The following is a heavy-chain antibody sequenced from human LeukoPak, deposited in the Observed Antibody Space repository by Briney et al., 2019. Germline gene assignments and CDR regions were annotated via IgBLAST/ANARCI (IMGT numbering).Heavy chain of an antibody. CDR2: INTGGSST. CDR1: GFTFSCYW. D-gene: IGHD6-6*01. Sequence: GGSLRLSCAASGFTFSCYWMPWVRQAPGKGLVWVSRINTGGSSTSYTDSVKGRVTISRDNAKNTLSLQMNSRRAEDTAVYYCARDDEYSSSSGNFDYWGQGTLVTVSS. V-gene: IGHV3-74*01. CDR3: ARDDEYSSSSGNFDY. J-gene: IGHJ4*02.